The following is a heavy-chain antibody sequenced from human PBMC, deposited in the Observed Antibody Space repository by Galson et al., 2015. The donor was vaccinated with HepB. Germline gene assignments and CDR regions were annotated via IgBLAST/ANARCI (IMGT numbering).Heavy chain of an antibody. Sequence: SLRLSCAASGFTFSSYSMNWVRQAPGKGLEWVSYISSSSSTIYYADSVKGRFTISRDNAKNSLYLQMNSLRDEDTAVCYCAREGYSCSSTSCYLSWFDPWGQGTLVTVSS. D-gene: IGHD2-2*01. CDR3: AREGYSCSSTSCYLSWFDP. CDR1: GFTFSSYS. CDR2: ISSSSSTI. V-gene: IGHV3-48*02. J-gene: IGHJ5*02.